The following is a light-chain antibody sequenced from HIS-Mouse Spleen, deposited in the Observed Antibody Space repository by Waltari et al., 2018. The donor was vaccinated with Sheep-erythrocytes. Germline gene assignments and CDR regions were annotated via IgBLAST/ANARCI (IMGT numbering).Light chain of an antibody. CDR3: QQANSFPIT. J-gene: IGKJ5*01. Sequence: DIQMTQSPSSVSASVGDRVTITCRASQGIRRWLVWYQQKPEKAPKLLIYAASSLQSGVPSRFSGSGSGTDFTLTISSLQPEDFATYYCQQANSFPITFGQGTRLEIK. CDR2: AAS. CDR1: QGIRRW. V-gene: IGKV1-12*01.